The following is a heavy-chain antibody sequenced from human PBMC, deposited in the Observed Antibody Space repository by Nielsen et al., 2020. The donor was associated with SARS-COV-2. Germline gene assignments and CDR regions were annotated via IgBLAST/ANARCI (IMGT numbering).Heavy chain of an antibody. V-gene: IGHV4-39*01. CDR2: IYYSGST. CDR3: ARHVDTAMVTVWFDP. J-gene: IGHJ5*02. D-gene: IGHD5-18*01. Sequence: WVRQPPGKGLEWIGSIYYSGSTYYNPSLKSRVTISVDTSKNQFSLKLSSVTAADTAVYYCARHVDTAMVTVWFDPWGQGTLVTVSS.